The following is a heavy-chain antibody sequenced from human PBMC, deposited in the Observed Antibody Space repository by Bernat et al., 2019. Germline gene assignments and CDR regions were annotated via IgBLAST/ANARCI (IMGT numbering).Heavy chain of an antibody. V-gene: IGHV3-23*01. CDR1: GFTFRSYA. Sequence: EVQLLESGGGLAQPGGSLRLSCAVSGFTFRSYAMNWVRQAPGKGLEWVSGISDSGASAYYADSVKGRFTLSRDNSKNTLDLQMTSLRAEDTDVYYCARAKLYCGGSSCNSRYHYGMDVWGQGTTVTVSS. D-gene: IGHD2-15*01. J-gene: IGHJ6*02. CDR2: ISDSGASA. CDR3: ARAKLYCGGSSCNSRYHYGMDV.